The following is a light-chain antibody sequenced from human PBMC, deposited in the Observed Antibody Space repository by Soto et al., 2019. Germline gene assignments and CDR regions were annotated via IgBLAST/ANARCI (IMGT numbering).Light chain of an antibody. Sequence: PGERATLSCRASQSVPRSYLGWYQQRPGQAPRLLIYDASRRATGIPDRFSGSESGTDFTLTISSLEPEDFAVYYCHQYAWSPLTFGQGTRLEIK. CDR1: QSVPRSY. V-gene: IGKV3-20*01. CDR2: DAS. CDR3: HQYAWSPLT. J-gene: IGKJ5*01.